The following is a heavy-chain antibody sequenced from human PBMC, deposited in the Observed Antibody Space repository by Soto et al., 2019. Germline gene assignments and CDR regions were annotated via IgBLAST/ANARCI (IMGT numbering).Heavy chain of an antibody. V-gene: IGHV4-4*07. D-gene: IGHD2-2*02. CDR3: ARAYRYCSSTSCYRGWFDP. J-gene: IGHJ5*02. Sequence: QVQLQESGPGLVKPSETLSLTCTVSGGSISSYYWSWIRQPAGKGLEWIGRIYTSGSTNYNPSLKGRVTMSVDTSKNQFSLKLSSVTAADTAVYYCARAYRYCSSTSCYRGWFDPWGQGTLVTVSS. CDR1: GGSISSYY. CDR2: IYTSGST.